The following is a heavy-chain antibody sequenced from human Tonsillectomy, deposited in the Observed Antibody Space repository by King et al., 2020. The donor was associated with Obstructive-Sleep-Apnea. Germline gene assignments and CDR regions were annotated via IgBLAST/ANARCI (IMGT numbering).Heavy chain of an antibody. CDR3: ARGPPYSGSSNDY. Sequence: QVQLQQWGAGLLKPSETLSLTCAVYGGSFSGYYWSWIRQPPGKGLEWIGEINHSGSTNYNPSLKSRVTISVDTSKNQFSLKLSSVTAADTAVYYCARGPPYSGSSNDYWGQGTLVTVSS. D-gene: IGHD1-26*01. J-gene: IGHJ4*02. CDR1: GGSFSGYY. CDR2: INHSGST. V-gene: IGHV4-34*01.